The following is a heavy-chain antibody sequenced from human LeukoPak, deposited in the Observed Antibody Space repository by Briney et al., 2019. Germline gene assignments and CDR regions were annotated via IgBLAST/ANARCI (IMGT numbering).Heavy chain of an antibody. CDR1: GGSISNYC. Sequence: SETLSLACTVSGGSISNYCWSWIRQPPGKGLDWIGYVYYTGSTNYNPSLKSRVTISVDTSKNQFSLKLSSVTAADTAIYYCASHISYTFDIWGQGTMVTVSS. CDR2: VYYTGST. J-gene: IGHJ3*02. CDR3: ASHISYTFDI. V-gene: IGHV4-59*01. D-gene: IGHD2-21*01.